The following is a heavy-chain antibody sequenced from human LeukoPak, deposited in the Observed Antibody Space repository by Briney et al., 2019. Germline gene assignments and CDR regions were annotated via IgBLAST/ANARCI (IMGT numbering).Heavy chain of an antibody. D-gene: IGHD2-2*01. V-gene: IGHV3-30-3*01. CDR2: ISYDGSNK. CDR1: GFTFSSYA. J-gene: IGHJ5*02. Sequence: GGSLRLSCAASGFTFSSYAMHWVRQAPGKGLEWVAVISYDGSNKYYADSVKGRFTISRDNSKNTLYLQMNSLRAEDTAVYYCARAVGVVPAAIEGWLDPWGQGTLVTVSS. CDR3: ARAVGVVPAAIEGWLDP.